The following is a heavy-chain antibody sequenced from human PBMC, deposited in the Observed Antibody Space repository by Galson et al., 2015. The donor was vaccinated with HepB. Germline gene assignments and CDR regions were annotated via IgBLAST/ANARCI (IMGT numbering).Heavy chain of an antibody. V-gene: IGHV3-30*04. CDR2: ISYEGSNK. CDR1: GFIFSRNA. D-gene: IGHD2-15*01. Sequence: SLRLSCAASGFIFSRNAMHWVRQAPGKGLEWVALISYEGSNKDYADSVKGRFTISRDNSKNRLYLQMNSLRDEDTAVYYCATVGFSGGSWDSDYYGMDVWGQGTTVTVSS. CDR3: ATVGFSGGSWDSDYYGMDV. J-gene: IGHJ6*02.